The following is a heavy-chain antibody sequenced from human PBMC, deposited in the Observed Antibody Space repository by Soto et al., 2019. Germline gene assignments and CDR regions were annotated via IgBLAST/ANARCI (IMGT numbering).Heavy chain of an antibody. Sequence: ASVKVSCKASGYTFTSYGISWVRQAPGQGLEWMGWISAYNGNTNYAQKLQGRVTMTTDTSTSTAYMELRSLRSDDTAVYYCARRVVLLWFGELPWFDPWGQGTLVTSPQ. V-gene: IGHV1-18*01. D-gene: IGHD3-10*01. CDR2: ISAYNGNT. CDR1: GYTFTSYG. CDR3: ARRVVLLWFGELPWFDP. J-gene: IGHJ5*02.